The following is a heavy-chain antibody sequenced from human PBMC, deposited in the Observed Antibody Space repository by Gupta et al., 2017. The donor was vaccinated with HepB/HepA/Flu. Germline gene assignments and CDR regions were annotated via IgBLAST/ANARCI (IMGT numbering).Heavy chain of an antibody. CDR1: GFTFSGYA. V-gene: IGHV3-30*04. CDR3: ARDYRPTVTSPMDY. D-gene: IGHD4-17*01. CDR2: TSYEGRNK. J-gene: IGHJ4*02. Sequence: QVQLVESGGGVVKPGRSRRLSCAASGFTFSGYAWAWVRQAPGKGWEWVAVTSYEGRNKYYADSVKGRFTISRDNSKITLYLQMKRLSAEDTAVYYCARDYRPTVTSPMDYWGQGPLVTDSS.